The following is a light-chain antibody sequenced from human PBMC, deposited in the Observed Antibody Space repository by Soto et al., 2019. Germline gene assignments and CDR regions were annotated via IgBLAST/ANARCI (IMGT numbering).Light chain of an antibody. CDR2: DAS. J-gene: IGKJ2*03. V-gene: IGKV1-5*01. Sequence: DIQMTQSPATLSASVGDRVTITCRASQRISSWLAWYQQKPGKAPKLLIYDASSLESGVPSRFSGSGSGTEFTLTISSLQPDDFATYYCQQYNSYSGFGQGTKLEIK. CDR1: QRISSW. CDR3: QQYNSYSG.